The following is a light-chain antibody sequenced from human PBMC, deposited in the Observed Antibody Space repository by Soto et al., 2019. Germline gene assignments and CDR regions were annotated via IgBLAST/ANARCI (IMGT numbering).Light chain of an antibody. Sequence: EIVLTQSPATLSLSPGERATLSCRASQSVSSYLAWYQLKPGQAPRLLIYDASNRATGIPARFSGSGSGTAFTLTISSLEPEDFAVYYCQQRSNWPPLFTFGPGTKVDIK. V-gene: IGKV3-11*01. CDR3: QQRSNWPPLFT. CDR1: QSVSSY. CDR2: DAS. J-gene: IGKJ3*01.